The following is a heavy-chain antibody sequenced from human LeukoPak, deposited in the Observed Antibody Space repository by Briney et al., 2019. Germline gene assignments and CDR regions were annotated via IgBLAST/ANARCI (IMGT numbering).Heavy chain of an antibody. V-gene: IGHV3-48*01. J-gene: IGHJ3*01. CDR3: ARGSSEVLLWFGESPN. Sequence: PGGSLRLSCAASGFAFSTYSMSWVRQAPGKGLEWVSHISSGSDTIYYADSVKGRSTISRDNAKNPLYLQMNRLRADDTAVYYCARGSSEVLLWFGESPNWGQGTMVTVSS. D-gene: IGHD3-10*01. CDR2: ISSGSDTI. CDR1: GFAFSTYS.